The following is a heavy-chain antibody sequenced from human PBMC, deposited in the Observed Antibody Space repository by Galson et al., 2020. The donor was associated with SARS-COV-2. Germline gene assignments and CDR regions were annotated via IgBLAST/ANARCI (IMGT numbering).Heavy chain of an antibody. D-gene: IGHD6-13*01. J-gene: IGHJ5*02. CDR2: ISSSSSYI. CDR1: GFTFSSYS. Sequence: GGSLRLSCAASGFTFSSYSMNWVRQAPGKGLEWVSSISSSSSYIYYADSVKGRFTISRDNAKNSLYLQMNSLRAEDTAVYYCARALRSRSSWYVDNAWFDPWGQGTLVTVSS. V-gene: IGHV3-21*01. CDR3: ARALRSRSSWYVDNAWFDP.